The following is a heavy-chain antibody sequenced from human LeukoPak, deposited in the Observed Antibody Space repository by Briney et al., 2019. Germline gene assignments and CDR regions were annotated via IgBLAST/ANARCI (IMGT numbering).Heavy chain of an antibody. Sequence: HPGGSLRLSCAASGFTVSSNYMSWVRQAPGKGLERVSVIYSGGSTYYADSVKGRFTISRDNSKNTLYLQMNSLRAEDTAVYYCARAPGVPDAFDIWGQGTMVTVSS. CDR1: GFTVSSNY. CDR2: IYSGGST. V-gene: IGHV3-53*01. J-gene: IGHJ3*02. CDR3: ARAPGVPDAFDI.